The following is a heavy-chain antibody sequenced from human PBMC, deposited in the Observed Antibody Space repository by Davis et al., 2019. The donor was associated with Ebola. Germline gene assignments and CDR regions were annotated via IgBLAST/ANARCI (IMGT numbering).Heavy chain of an antibody. D-gene: IGHD3-22*01. CDR1: GFTFSSYS. J-gene: IGHJ4*02. V-gene: IGHV3-7*03. CDR3: AKRRPYYYDSSGYYLDY. Sequence: GESLKISCAASGFTFSSYSMNWVRQAPGKGLEWVANIKQDGSEKYYVDSVKGRFTISRDNSKNTLYLQMNSLRAEDTAVYYCAKRRPYYYDSSGYYLDYWGQGTLVTVSS. CDR2: IKQDGSEK.